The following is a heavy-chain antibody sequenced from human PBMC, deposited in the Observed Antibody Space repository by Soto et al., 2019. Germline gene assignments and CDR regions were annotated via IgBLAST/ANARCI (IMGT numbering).Heavy chain of an antibody. V-gene: IGHV3-23*01. CDR3: AKDSHYGSGSYPDY. J-gene: IGHJ4*02. Sequence: SGGSLRLSCAASGFTFSNFAMSWVRQAPGKGLEWVSAISGSGGSTYYADSVKGRFTISRDNSKNTLYLQMNSLRAEDTAVYYCAKDSHYGSGSYPDYWGQGTLVTVSS. CDR1: GFTFSNFA. CDR2: ISGSGGST. D-gene: IGHD3-10*01.